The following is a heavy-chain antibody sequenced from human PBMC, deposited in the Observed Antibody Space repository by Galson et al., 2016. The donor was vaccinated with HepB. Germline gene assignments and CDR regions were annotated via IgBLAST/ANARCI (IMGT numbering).Heavy chain of an antibody. J-gene: IGHJ3*02. CDR3: ARDIVGATLRGGRHDDLDI. Sequence: SLRLSCAASGFTFSDYYMSWVRQASGKGLEWISYISSSSSYTNYADSVKGRFTVSRDNAKSSMYLQMNSLRAEDTAVYYCARDIVGATLRGGRHDDLDIWGQGTMVIVSS. CDR1: GFTFSDYY. V-gene: IGHV3-11*06. D-gene: IGHD1-26*01. CDR2: ISSSSSYT.